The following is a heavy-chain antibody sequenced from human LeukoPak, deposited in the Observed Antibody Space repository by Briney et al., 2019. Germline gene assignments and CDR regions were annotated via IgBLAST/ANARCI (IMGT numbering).Heavy chain of an antibody. V-gene: IGHV3-7*01. CDR1: GFTFSTYS. CDR3: ARGGMVRGVTQSYYYYGMDV. D-gene: IGHD3-10*01. CDR2: IKQDGSEK. Sequence: PGGSLRLSCAASGFTFSTYSMTWVRQAPGKGLEWVANIKQDGSEKYYVDSVKGRFTISRDNAKNSLYLQMNSLRAEDTAVYYCARGGMVRGVTQSYYYYGMDVWGQGTTVTVSS. J-gene: IGHJ6*02.